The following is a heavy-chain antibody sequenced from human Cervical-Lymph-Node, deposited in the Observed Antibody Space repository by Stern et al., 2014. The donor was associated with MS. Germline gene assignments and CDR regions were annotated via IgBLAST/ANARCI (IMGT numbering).Heavy chain of an antibody. CDR2: INPDSGYT. V-gene: IGHV1-2*02. D-gene: IGHD2-21*02. J-gene: IGHJ3*01. CDR1: GYIFTGYY. Sequence: QLVQSGAEVKMPGTSVKVSCKTSGYIFTGYYMHWVRQAPGQGLEWMGWINPDSGYTNYAQKFRARVTMPTDTSLRTAYMELSNVRPDDTAVFFCARDSAFGVTPGTHAFDLWGQGTIVTVSS. CDR3: ARDSAFGVTPGTHAFDL.